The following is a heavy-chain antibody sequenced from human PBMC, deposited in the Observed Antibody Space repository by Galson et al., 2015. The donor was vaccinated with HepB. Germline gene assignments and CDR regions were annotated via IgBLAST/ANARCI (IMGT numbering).Heavy chain of an antibody. CDR3: ARFARVPDI. V-gene: IGHV3-11*06. Sequence: SLRLSCAASGFTFSDVYMSWIRQAPGKGLECISYISGGSADTIYADSVKGRFTISRDNAKNSLYLQMNSLRAEDTAVYYCARFARVPDIWGQGTLVTVSS. J-gene: IGHJ4*02. CDR2: ISGGSADT. D-gene: IGHD3-10*01. CDR1: GFTFSDVY.